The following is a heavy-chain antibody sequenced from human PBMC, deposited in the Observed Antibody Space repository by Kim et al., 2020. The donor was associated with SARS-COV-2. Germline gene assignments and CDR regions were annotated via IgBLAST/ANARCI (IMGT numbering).Heavy chain of an antibody. Sequence: GGSLRLSCAASGFTFDDYAMHWVRQAPGKGLEWVSLISWDGGSTYYADSVKGRFTISRDNSKNSLYLQMNSLRAEDTALYYCAKGISSWYRGSFDYWGQGTLVTVSS. V-gene: IGHV3-43D*03. CDR1: GFTFDDYA. CDR3: AKGISSWYRGSFDY. J-gene: IGHJ4*02. D-gene: IGHD6-13*01. CDR2: ISWDGGST.